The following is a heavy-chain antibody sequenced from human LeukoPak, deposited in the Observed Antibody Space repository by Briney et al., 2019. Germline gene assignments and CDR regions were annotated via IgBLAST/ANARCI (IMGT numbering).Heavy chain of an antibody. CDR3: ARDGRLYGSGQVVWFDP. CDR1: GGSISSSSYY. CDR2: IYYSGST. D-gene: IGHD6-19*01. V-gene: IGHV4-39*07. J-gene: IGHJ5*02. Sequence: PSETLSLTCTVSGGSISSSSYYWGWIRQPPGKGLEWIGSIYYSGSTYYNPSLKSRVTISVDTSKSQFSLKVTSVTAADTAVYFCARDGRLYGSGQVVWFDPWGQETLVTVSS.